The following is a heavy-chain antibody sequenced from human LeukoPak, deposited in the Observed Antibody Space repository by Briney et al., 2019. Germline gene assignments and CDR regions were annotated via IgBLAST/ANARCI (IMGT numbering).Heavy chain of an antibody. J-gene: IGHJ4*02. V-gene: IGHV3-30*04. CDR1: GFTFSSYA. CDR3: ARGPGVVPAAAHFDY. Sequence: GGSLRLSCAASGFTFSSYAMHWVRQAPGKGLEWVAVISYDGSNKYYADSVKGRFTISRDNSKNTLYLQMNSLRAEDTAVYYCARGPGVVPAAAHFDYWGQATLVTVSS. D-gene: IGHD2-2*01. CDR2: ISYDGSNK.